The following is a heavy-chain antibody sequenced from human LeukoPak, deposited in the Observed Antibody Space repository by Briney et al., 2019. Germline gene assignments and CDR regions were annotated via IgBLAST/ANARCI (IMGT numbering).Heavy chain of an antibody. V-gene: IGHV3-11*06. D-gene: IGHD3-16*01. CDR3: ARGHYELWF. CDR2: ISIGSSYP. Sequence: PGGSLRLSCAATGLAFSDYYMSWSRQAPGKGMEWGSYISIGSSYPNYADSGKGRFTISRDDAKNSLYLQMNSLRAEDTAVYYCARGHYELWFWGQGTLVTVSS. J-gene: IGHJ1*01. CDR1: GLAFSDYY.